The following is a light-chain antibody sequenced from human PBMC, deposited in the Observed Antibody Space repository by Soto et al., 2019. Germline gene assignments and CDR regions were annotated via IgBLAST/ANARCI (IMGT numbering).Light chain of an antibody. CDR3: SSYTASSTLV. CDR1: SSDFGGYNY. V-gene: IGLV2-14*01. Sequence: QSVLTQPASVSGSPGQSITISCTGSSSDFGGYNYVSWYQHHPGKAPKLMIYEVNNRPSGVSNRFSGSKSGNTASLTISGLQAEDEADYHCSSYTASSTLVFGGGTKVTVL. CDR2: EVN. J-gene: IGLJ2*01.